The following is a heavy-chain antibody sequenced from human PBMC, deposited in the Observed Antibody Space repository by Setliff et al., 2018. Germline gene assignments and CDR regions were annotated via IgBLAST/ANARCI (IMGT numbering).Heavy chain of an antibody. CDR2: IYYSGSTS. Sequence: TSETLSLTCTVSGGSISSGGYYWSWIRQHSGKGLEWIGYIYYSGSTSYYNPSLKSRVTISVDTSKNQFSLKLSSVTAADTAVYYCARGRAGHSGHWGQGTLVTVSS. D-gene: IGHD6-19*01. J-gene: IGHJ4*02. V-gene: IGHV4-31*03. CDR1: GGSISSGGYY. CDR3: ARGRAGHSGH.